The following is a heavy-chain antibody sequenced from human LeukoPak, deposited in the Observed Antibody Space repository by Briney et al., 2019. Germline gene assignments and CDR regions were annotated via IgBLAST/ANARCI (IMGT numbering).Heavy chain of an antibody. J-gene: IGHJ4*02. D-gene: IGHD3-22*01. CDR1: GYSFTSYW. CDR3: ARRRYYYDSSGYYFDY. Sequence: GESLQISCKGSGYSFTSYWIGWVRPMPGKGLEWMGIIYPGDSDTRYSPSFQGQVTISADKSISTAYLQWSSLKASDTAMYYCARRRYYYDSSGYYFDYWGQGTLVTVSS. V-gene: IGHV5-51*06. CDR2: IYPGDSDT.